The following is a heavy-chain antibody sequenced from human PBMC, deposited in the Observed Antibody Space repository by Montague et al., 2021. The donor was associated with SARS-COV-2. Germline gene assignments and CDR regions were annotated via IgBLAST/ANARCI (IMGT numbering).Heavy chain of an antibody. CDR3: TRLALLVAGGIGCFDP. Sequence: SETLSLTCSVSGDSISTSTFYWGWIRQPPGKGLEWIGTISYNGRTFYNPSLRSRLTISVDPSENQFSLKLNSVTAADTAVYYCTRLALLVAGGIGCFDPWGQGTLVTVSS. V-gene: IGHV4-39*01. D-gene: IGHD1-1*01. CDR1: GDSISTSTFY. CDR2: ISYNGRT. J-gene: IGHJ5*02.